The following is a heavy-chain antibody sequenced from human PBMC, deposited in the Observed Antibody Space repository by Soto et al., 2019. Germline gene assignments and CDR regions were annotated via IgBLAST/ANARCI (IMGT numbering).Heavy chain of an antibody. V-gene: IGHV1-2*02. D-gene: IGHD2-2*01. J-gene: IGHJ4*02. CDR2: INPNSGGT. CDR1: GYTFTGYY. CDR3: ARDRRIVVVPAATNDY. Sequence: ASVKVSCKASGYTFTGYYMHWVRQAPGQGLEWMGWINPNSGGTNYAQKFQGRVAMTRDTSISTAYMELSRLRSDDTAVYYCARDRRIVVVPAATNDYWGQGTLVTVSS.